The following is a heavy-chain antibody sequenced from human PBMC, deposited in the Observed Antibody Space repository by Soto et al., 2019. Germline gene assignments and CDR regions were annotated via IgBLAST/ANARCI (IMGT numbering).Heavy chain of an antibody. D-gene: IGHD3-10*01. CDR3: ARSIWDYYYGMDV. Sequence: SDTLSLTCTVSGGSISSYYWSWIRQPPGKGLEWIGYIYYSGSTNYNPSLKSRVTIAVDTSKNQFSLKLSSVTAADTAVYYCARSIWDYYYGMDVWGQGTTVTVYS. CDR2: IYYSGST. J-gene: IGHJ6*02. V-gene: IGHV4-59*01. CDR1: GGSISSYY.